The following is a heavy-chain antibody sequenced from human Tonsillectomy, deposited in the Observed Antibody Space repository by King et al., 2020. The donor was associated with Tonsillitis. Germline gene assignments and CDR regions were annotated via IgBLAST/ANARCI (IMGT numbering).Heavy chain of an antibody. Sequence: VQLVESGGGLVQFGGSLRLSCAASGFTFSSYAMSWVRQAPGKGLEWVSLISGSVGSTYYADSVKGRFTISRDNSKNTLNLQMNSLRAEDTAVYYCAKKAGPAGYGPIDYWGQGTLVTVSS. CDR1: GFTFSSYA. CDR3: AKKAGPAGYGPIDY. CDR2: ISGSVGST. V-gene: IGHV3-23*04. D-gene: IGHD4-17*01. J-gene: IGHJ4*02.